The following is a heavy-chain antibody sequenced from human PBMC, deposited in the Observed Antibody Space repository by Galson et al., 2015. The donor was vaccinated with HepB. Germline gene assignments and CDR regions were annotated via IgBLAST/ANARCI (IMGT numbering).Heavy chain of an antibody. V-gene: IGHV7-4-1*02. CDR1: GYTFTNYA. J-gene: IGHJ6*02. CDR2: INTNTGEP. D-gene: IGHD1-20*01. Sequence: SVKVSCKASGYTFTNYAINWVRQAPGQGLEWMGWINTNTGEPTYAQAFTGRFVFTLDTSVTTAHLQISSLKPEDTAVYYCARVTSTHNFGRSRYSFYYYGMYFWSQGTTLTV. CDR3: ARVTSTHNFGRSRYSFYYYGMYF.